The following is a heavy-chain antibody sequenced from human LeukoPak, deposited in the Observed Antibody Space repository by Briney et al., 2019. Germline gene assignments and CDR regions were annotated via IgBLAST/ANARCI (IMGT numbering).Heavy chain of an antibody. Sequence: GGSLRLSCAASGFTFSSHDMHWVRQAPGKGLEWVAIISYDGGKKDYADSVKGRFTISRDNSKNSLYLQMNSLKTEDTAVYYCTTETPQGPIDYWGQGTLVTVSS. CDR2: ISYDGGKK. V-gene: IGHV3-33*05. CDR3: TTETPQGPIDY. CDR1: GFTFSSHD. J-gene: IGHJ4*02.